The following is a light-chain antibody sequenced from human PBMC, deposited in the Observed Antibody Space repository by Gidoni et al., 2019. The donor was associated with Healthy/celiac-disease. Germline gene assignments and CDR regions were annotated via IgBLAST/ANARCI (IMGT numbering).Light chain of an antibody. J-gene: IGKJ4*01. CDR1: QSVSSN. CDR2: GAS. CDR3: QQYNNWPPLT. Sequence: ELVMTQSPATLSVSPGARATLSCRASQSVSSNLAWYQQKPGQAPRLLIYGASTRATGIPARCSGSGSGTEFTLTISSLQSEDFAVYYCQQYNNWPPLTFXGXTKVEIK. V-gene: IGKV3-15*01.